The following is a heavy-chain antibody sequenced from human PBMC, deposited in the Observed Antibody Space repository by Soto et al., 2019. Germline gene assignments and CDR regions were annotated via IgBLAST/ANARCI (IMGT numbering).Heavy chain of an antibody. Sequence: QVQLVESGGGVVQPGGSLRLSCAASGFTFGRHGMHWVRQAPGKGLEWVAVIGSDGRRASYADSVKGRFTISRDNDQNKLYLQMNSLRAEEQAVYYCARDDDCGDNGLDYWGQGTLVTVSS. CDR2: IGSDGRRA. D-gene: IGHD4-17*01. V-gene: IGHV3-33*01. CDR1: GFTFGRHG. J-gene: IGHJ4*02. CDR3: ARDDDCGDNGLDY.